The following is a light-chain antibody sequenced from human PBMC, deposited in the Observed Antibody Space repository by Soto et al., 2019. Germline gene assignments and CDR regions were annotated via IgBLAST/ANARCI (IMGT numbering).Light chain of an antibody. V-gene: IGKV1-5*03. CDR3: QQYNSYLWT. CDR2: TVS. CDR1: QTISNW. J-gene: IGKJ1*01. Sequence: DIQMTQSPSTLSASVGDRVTITCRASQTISNWLAWYQQKPGKAPKFLIYTVSTLESGVPSRFSGAGSGTEFSLTVSSLQPDDFATYYCQQYNSYLWTFGQGTKVEIK.